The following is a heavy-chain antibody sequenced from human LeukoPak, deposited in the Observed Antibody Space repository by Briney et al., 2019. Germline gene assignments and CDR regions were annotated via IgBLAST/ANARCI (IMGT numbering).Heavy chain of an antibody. Sequence: PGRSLRLSCTGSGFTFGDYPINWVRQAPGKGLEWVGFIRSKAYGETIDYAASVKGRFTISRDDSKSIAYLQMNSLKTEDTAVYYCARSIFGVVIDYWGQGTLVTVSS. CDR1: GFTFGDYP. CDR2: IRSKAYGETI. CDR3: ARSIFGVVIDY. D-gene: IGHD3-3*01. V-gene: IGHV3-49*04. J-gene: IGHJ4*02.